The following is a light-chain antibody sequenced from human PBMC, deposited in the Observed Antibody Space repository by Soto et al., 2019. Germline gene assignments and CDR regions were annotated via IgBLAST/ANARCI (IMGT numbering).Light chain of an antibody. V-gene: IGKV3-11*01. CDR1: GSFGSS. J-gene: IGKJ3*01. CDR2: NAS. CDR3: QQRSDWEFT. Sequence: EIVLTQSPGTLSLSPGERATLSCRAMGSFGSSLAWYQQKPGQAPRLLIYNASKRATGIPARFSGSGSGTDFTLTVSSLEPEDFAIYYCQQRSDWEFTFGPGTRVDIK.